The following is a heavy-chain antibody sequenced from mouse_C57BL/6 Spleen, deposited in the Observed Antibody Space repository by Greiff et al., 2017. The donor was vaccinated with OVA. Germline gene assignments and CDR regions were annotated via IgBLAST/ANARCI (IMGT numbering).Heavy chain of an antibody. Sequence: VQLQQSGAELARPGASVKMSCKASGYTFTSYTMHWVKQRPGQGLEWIGYINPSSGYTKYNQKFKDKATLTADKSSSTAYMQLSSLTSEDSAVYYCAREGGHGNYYYYAMDYWGQGTSVTVSS. V-gene: IGHV1-4*01. J-gene: IGHJ4*01. D-gene: IGHD2-1*01. CDR2: INPSSGYT. CDR1: GYTFTSYT. CDR3: AREGGHGNYYYYAMDY.